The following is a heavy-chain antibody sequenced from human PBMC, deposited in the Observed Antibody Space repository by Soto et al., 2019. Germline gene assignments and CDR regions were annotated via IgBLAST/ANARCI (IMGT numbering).Heavy chain of an antibody. CDR2: IWYDGSNK. V-gene: IGHV3-33*01. CDR1: GFTFSSYG. D-gene: IGHD6-13*01. Sequence: QVQLVESGGGVVQPGRSLRLSCAASGFTFSSYGMHWVRQAPGKGLEWVAVIWYDGSNKYYADSVKGRFTISRDNSKNTLYLQMNSRRAEDTAGYYGARDPGYSSRWSLGYGMDVWGQGTTVTVSS. CDR3: ARDPGYSSRWSLGYGMDV. J-gene: IGHJ6*02.